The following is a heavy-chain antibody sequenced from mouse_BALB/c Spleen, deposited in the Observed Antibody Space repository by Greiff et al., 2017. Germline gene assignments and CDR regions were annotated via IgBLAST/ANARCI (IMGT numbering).Heavy chain of an antibody. CDR1: GFTFNTYA. D-gene: IGHD2-14*01. V-gene: IGHV10-1*02. Sequence: EVKVVESGGGLVQPKGSLKLSCAASGFTFNTYAMNWVRQAPGKGLEWVARIRSKSNNYATYYADSVKDRFTISRDDSQSMLYLQMNNLKTEDTAMYYCVRGYDGFAYWGQGTLVTVSA. J-gene: IGHJ3*01. CDR2: IRSKSNNYAT. CDR3: VRGYDGFAY.